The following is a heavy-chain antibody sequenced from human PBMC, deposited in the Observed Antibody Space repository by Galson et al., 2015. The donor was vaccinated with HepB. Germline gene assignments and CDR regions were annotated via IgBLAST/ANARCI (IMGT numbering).Heavy chain of an antibody. V-gene: IGHV1-46*01. CDR2: INPRDGTT. J-gene: IGHJ5*02. CDR3: ARDTKFYYGLGTYYSVGWFDP. D-gene: IGHD3-10*01. Sequence: SVKVSCKASGPTFTSYYMHWVRQAPGQGLEWMGLINPRDGTTSFAQKFQARVNMTSDTSTSTLYMELSSLRSEDTAVYYCARDTKFYYGLGTYYSVGWFDPWGQGTLVTVSS. CDR1: GPTFTSYY.